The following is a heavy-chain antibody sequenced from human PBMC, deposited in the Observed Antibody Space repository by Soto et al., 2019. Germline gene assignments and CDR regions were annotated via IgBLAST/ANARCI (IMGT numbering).Heavy chain of an antibody. CDR3: GSVFEY. J-gene: IGHJ4*01. CDR2: ITHDGGGT. CDR1: GFIFTNYW. V-gene: IGHV3-74*01. Sequence: EVEVVESGGGLVQPGESLRLSCAASGFIFTNYWMHWVRQVPGRGLVWVSGITHDGGGTKYAASVKGRFTISRDNAKNTVYLQMNSLRPEDTAVYYCGSVFEYWGRGTLVTVSS.